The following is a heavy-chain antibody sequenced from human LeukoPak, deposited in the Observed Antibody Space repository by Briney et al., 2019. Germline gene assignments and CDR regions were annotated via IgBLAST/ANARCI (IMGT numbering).Heavy chain of an antibody. V-gene: IGHV3-53*01. D-gene: IGHD2-15*01. CDR3: ASGGMGARKFYSDPFHY. J-gene: IGHJ4*02. CDR1: GFTVSSNY. CDR2: LYSRGST. Sequence: GGSLRLSCAASGFTVSSNYMSWVRQAPEKGLEWVSILYSRGSTYYAHSVKGRFTISRDDSKNTLYLQMNSLRAEDTAVYYCASGGMGARKFYSDPFHYWGQGTLVTVSS.